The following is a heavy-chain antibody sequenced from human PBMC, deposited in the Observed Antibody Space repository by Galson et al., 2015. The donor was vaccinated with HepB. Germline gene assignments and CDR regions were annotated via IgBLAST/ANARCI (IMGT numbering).Heavy chain of an antibody. CDR1: GDSVSSNSAA. V-gene: IGHV6-1*01. CDR3: ARGGGSGYSSGWYLDY. J-gene: IGHJ4*02. D-gene: IGHD6-19*01. CDR2: TYYRSKWYN. Sequence: CAISGDSVSSNSAAWNWIRQSPSRGLEWLGRTYYRSKWYNDYAVSVKSRITINPDTSKNQFSLQLNSVTPEDTAVYYCARGGGSGYSSGWYLDYWGQGTLVTVSS.